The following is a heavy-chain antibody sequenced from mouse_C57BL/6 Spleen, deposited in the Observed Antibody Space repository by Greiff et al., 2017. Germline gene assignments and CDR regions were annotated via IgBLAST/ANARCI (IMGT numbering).Heavy chain of an antibody. Sequence: QVQLQQPGAELVRPGSSVKLSCKASGYTFTSYWMHWVKQRPIQGLEWIGNIDPSDSETHYNQKFKDKATLTVDKSSSTAYMQLSSLTSEDSAVYYCARGNYYDSTGSFDYWGQGTTLTVSS. D-gene: IGHD1-1*01. CDR2: IDPSDSET. CDR1: GYTFTSYW. J-gene: IGHJ2*01. CDR3: ARGNYYDSTGSFDY. V-gene: IGHV1-52*01.